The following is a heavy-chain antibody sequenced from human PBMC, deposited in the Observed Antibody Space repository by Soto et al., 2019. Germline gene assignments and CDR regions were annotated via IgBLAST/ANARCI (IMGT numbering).Heavy chain of an antibody. CDR2: IYHNGST. D-gene: IGHD3-10*01. V-gene: IGHV4-30-2*01. J-gene: IGHJ4*02. CDR1: GGSISSGGYS. Sequence: SETLSLTCAVSGGSISSGGYSWSCIRQPPGKGLEWIGYIYHNGSTYYNPSLKSRVTISVDRSKNQFSLKLSSVTAADTAVYYCARAHYYGSGRYFDYWGQGTLVTVSS. CDR3: ARAHYYGSGRYFDY.